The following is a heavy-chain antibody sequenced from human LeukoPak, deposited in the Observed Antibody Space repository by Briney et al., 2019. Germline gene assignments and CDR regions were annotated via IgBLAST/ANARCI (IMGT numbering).Heavy chain of an antibody. CDR3: AKDAITGNYIYDPFDI. CDR1: GFTFSSYA. CDR2: VTNNGGAT. D-gene: IGHD1-14*01. Sequence: GGSLRLSCEASGFTFSSYAMSWVRQAPVRGLEWVAIVTNNGGATYYADSVKGRFTISRDNSKNTVFLQVNSLRADDTAVYYCAKDAITGNYIYDPFDIWGQGTMVTVSS. V-gene: IGHV3-23*01. J-gene: IGHJ3*02.